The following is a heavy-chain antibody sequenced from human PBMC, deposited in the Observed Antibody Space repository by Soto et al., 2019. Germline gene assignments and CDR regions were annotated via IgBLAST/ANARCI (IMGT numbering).Heavy chain of an antibody. V-gene: IGHV1-18*01. D-gene: IGHD3-22*01. J-gene: IGHJ6*02. CDR2: IHTYNGNT. CDR1: DYTFTDYG. Sequence: QVQLVQSGAEVKKPGASVKVSCKASDYTFTDYGISWVRQAPGQGLEWLAWIHTYNGNTNYAPKLQGRVTVNTDTSAVPDYMELTRLRSDDTALYCCVRCGNESDNNMEIWGQGTPVTVCS. CDR3: VRCGNESDNNMEI.